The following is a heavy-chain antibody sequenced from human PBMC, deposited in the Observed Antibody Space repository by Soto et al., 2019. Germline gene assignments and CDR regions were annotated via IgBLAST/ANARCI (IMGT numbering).Heavy chain of an antibody. Sequence: QVQLEESGPGLVQPSQTLSLKCTVSGGSISSAEFYWSWIRQPPGKGLEWFGYISSSGSTFYNPALRSRVTISIDTSESQVSLKLSSVSAADTAVYYCARGRGSGSYHGSVLDSWGQGTRVIVSS. CDR2: ISSSGST. D-gene: IGHD3-10*01. V-gene: IGHV4-30-4*01. J-gene: IGHJ4*02. CDR3: ARGRGSGSYHGSVLDS. CDR1: GGSISSAEFY.